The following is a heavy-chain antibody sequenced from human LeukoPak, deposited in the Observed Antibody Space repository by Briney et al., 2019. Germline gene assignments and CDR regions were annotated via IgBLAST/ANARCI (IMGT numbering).Heavy chain of an antibody. V-gene: IGHV6-1*01. J-gene: IGHJ4*02. CDR3: AKSGGYGLIDY. CDR2: TYYRSKWYS. Sequence: SQTLSLTCAISGDSVSSKSGGWNWIRQSPSRGLEWLGRTYYRSKWYSDDALSVKGRITINPDTVKNQFSLQLNSVTPEDTAMYYCAKSGGYGLIDYWGQGTRVTVSS. D-gene: IGHD1-26*01. CDR1: GDSVSSKSGG.